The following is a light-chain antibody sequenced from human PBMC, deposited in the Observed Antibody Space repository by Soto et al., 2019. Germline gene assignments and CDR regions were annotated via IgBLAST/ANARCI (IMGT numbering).Light chain of an antibody. CDR2: EVS. Sequence: HSVLTQPASVSGSPGQSITISCTGTSSDVGGYNYVSWYQQHPGKAPKLMISEVSNRPSGVSNRFSGSKSDNTASLTISGLQAEDEADYYCSSYTSFSTYVFGTGTKVTVL. CDR3: SSYTSFSTYV. V-gene: IGLV2-14*01. CDR1: SSDVGGYNY. J-gene: IGLJ1*01.